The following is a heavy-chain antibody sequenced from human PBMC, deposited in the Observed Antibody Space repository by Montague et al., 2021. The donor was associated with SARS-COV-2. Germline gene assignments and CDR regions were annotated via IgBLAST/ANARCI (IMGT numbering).Heavy chain of an antibody. CDR1: GDSINNVNYF. J-gene: IGHJ5*01. D-gene: IGHD3-10*01. CDR3: AGVSGYGSGSSFNWFDS. V-gene: IGHV4-61*02. CDR2: VYISGST. Sequence: TLSLTCSVFGDSINNVNYFWSWIRQPAGKGLEWIGRVYISGSTDYNPSLKSRVTMLLDKSANELTLQVITVTAADTAGYYCAGVSGYGSGSSFNWFDSWGQGIVVTVSS.